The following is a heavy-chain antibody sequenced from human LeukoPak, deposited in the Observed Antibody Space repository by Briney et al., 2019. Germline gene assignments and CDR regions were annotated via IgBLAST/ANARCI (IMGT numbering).Heavy chain of an antibody. CDR1: GGTFSSYA. J-gene: IGHJ6*03. Sequence: GASVKVSCKASGGTFSSYAISWVRQAPGQGLEWMGGIIPIFGTANYSQKFQGRVTITTDESTSIAYMELSSLRSEDTAVYYCARDSSSVVEYYYYYYMDVWGKGTTVTVSS. D-gene: IGHD2-15*01. CDR3: ARDSSSVVEYYYYYYMDV. V-gene: IGHV1-69*05. CDR2: IIPIFGTA.